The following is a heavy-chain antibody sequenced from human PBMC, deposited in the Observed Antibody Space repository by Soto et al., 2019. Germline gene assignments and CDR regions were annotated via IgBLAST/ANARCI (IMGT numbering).Heavy chain of an antibody. Sequence: ASVKVSCNASGYTFTSYAMHWVRQAPGQRLEWMGWINAGNGNTKYSQKFQGRVTITRDTSASTAYMELSSLRSEDTAVYYCARDLLRYFDWVPYGMDVWGQGTTVTVSS. CDR2: INAGNGNT. V-gene: IGHV1-3*01. D-gene: IGHD3-9*01. CDR1: GYTFTSYA. CDR3: ARDLLRYFDWVPYGMDV. J-gene: IGHJ6*02.